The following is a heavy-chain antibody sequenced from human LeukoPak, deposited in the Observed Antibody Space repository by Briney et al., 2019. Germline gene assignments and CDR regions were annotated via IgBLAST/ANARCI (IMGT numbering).Heavy chain of an antibody. CDR3: ARDKGYSNPFNWFDP. CDR1: GFTFSSYA. CDR2: ISGSGGST. D-gene: IGHD4-11*01. V-gene: IGHV3-23*01. J-gene: IGHJ5*02. Sequence: GGSLRLSCAASGFTFSSYAMSWVRQAPGKGLEWVSAISGSGGSTYYADSVKGRFSISRDNSKNTLYLQMNSLRAEDTAVYYCARDKGYSNPFNWFDPWGQGTLVTVSS.